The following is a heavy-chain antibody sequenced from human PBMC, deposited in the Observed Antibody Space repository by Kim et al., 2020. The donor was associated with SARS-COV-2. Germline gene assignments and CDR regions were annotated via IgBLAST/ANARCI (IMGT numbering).Heavy chain of an antibody. CDR3: ARDAKYYDILTGYYPPYYYYGMDL. V-gene: IGHV3-33*01. D-gene: IGHD3-9*01. CDR2: IWYDGSNK. CDR1: GFTFSSYG. J-gene: IGHJ6*02. Sequence: GGSLRLSCAASGFTFSSYGMHWVRQAPGKGLEWVAGIWYDGSNKYYADSVKGRFTISRDNSKNTLYLQMNSLRAEDTAVYYCARDAKYYDILTGYYPPYYYYGMDLWGQGTTVTVSS.